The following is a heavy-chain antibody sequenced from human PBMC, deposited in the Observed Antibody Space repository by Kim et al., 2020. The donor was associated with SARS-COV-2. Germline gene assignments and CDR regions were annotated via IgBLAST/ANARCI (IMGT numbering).Heavy chain of an antibody. CDR2: ISRDGGST. D-gene: IGHD6-13*01. J-gene: IGHJ4*02. Sequence: GGSLRLSCAASGFTFSRYAMHWVRQAPGKGLEYVSAISRDGGSTYYATSVKGRFTISRDNSKNTLYLQMGSLRAEDMAVYYCARVGIAAAEVDYWGQGT. V-gene: IGHV3-64*01. CDR1: GFTFSRYA. CDR3: ARVGIAAAEVDY.